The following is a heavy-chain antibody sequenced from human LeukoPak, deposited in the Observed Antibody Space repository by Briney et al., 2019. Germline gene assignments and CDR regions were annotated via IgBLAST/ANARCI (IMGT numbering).Heavy chain of an antibody. CDR2: ISSSSSYI. V-gene: IGHV3-21*01. CDR1: GFTFSSYS. Sequence: GGSLRLSCAASGFTFSSYSMNWVRQAPGKGLEWVSSISSSSSYIYYADSVKGRFTISRDNAKNSLYLQMNSLRAEDTAVYYCARAITETTDCWFDPWGQGTLVTVSS. CDR3: ARAITETTDCWFDP. J-gene: IGHJ5*02. D-gene: IGHD1-7*01.